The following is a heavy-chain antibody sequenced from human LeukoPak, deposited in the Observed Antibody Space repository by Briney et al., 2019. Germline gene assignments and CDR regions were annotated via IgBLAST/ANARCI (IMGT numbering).Heavy chain of an antibody. D-gene: IGHD6-6*01. Sequence: SETLSLTCTVSGDSIGSHYWSWICQPPGKGLEWIGEINHSGSTNYNPSLKSRVTISVDTSKNQFSLKLSSVTAADTAVYYCARGRYSSSFLVYWGQGTLVTVSS. J-gene: IGHJ4*02. CDR2: INHSGST. V-gene: IGHV4-34*01. CDR3: ARGRYSSSFLVY. CDR1: GDSIGSHY.